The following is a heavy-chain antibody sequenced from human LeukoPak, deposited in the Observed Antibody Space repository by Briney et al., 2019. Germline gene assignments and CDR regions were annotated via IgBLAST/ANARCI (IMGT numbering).Heavy chain of an antibody. V-gene: IGHV3-33*01. D-gene: IGHD2-15*01. CDR2: IWYDGSNA. CDR1: GSTFRNHG. Sequence: GGSLRLSCAASGSTFRNHGMRWVRQAPGKGLEWVAIIWYDGSNAYYADSVKGRFTVSRDNSKKVLYLQMNSLRVEDTAVYYCARDRAAGKYYDYWGQGTQVTVAS. J-gene: IGHJ4*02. CDR3: ARDRAAGKYYDY.